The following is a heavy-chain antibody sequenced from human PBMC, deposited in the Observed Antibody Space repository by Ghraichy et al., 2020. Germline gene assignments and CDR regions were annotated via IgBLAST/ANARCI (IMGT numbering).Heavy chain of an antibody. CDR3: ARAGPYYDILTGSYQYYFDY. J-gene: IGHJ4*02. D-gene: IGHD3-9*01. CDR2: ISGDGSDT. Sequence: GGSLRLSCAASGFTFSSYSMNWVRQAPGKGLECISYISGDGSDTYYADSVKGRFTISRDNAKNSLHLQMNSLRDEDTAVYYCARAGPYYDILTGSYQYYFDYWGQGTLVTVSS. CDR1: GFTFSSYS. V-gene: IGHV3-48*02.